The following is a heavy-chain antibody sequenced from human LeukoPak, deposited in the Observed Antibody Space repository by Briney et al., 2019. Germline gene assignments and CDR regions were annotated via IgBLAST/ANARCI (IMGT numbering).Heavy chain of an antibody. J-gene: IGHJ4*02. CDR2: ISSSSSYI. V-gene: IGHV3-21*01. CDR3: AKPRAIYGDYNYFDY. CDR1: GFTFSSYS. D-gene: IGHD4-17*01. Sequence: GGSLRLSCAASGFTFSSYSMNWVRQAPGKGLEWVSSISSSSSYIYYADSVKGRFTISRDNAKNSLYLQMNSLRAEDTAVYYCAKPRAIYGDYNYFDYWGQGTLVTVSS.